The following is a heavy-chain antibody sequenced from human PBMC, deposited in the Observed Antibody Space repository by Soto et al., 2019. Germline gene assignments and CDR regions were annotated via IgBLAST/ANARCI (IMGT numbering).Heavy chain of an antibody. V-gene: IGHV3-11*06. Sequence: GGSLRLSCVVSGFTFSDHYMSWVRQAPGKGLQWVAYISSRSSEVNYADPVKGRFTISRDNAKNSVFLHMTSLTAEDTGVYFCARGDGAVGAAIDIWGQGTLVTVSS. D-gene: IGHD2-15*01. J-gene: IGHJ4*02. CDR1: GFTFSDHY. CDR2: ISSRSSEV. CDR3: ARGDGAVGAAIDI.